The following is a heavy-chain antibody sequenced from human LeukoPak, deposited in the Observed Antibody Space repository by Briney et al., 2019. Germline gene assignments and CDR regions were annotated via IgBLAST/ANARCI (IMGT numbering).Heavy chain of an antibody. J-gene: IGHJ4*02. V-gene: IGHV3-30*18. CDR3: AKDQYSSSWLIDY. CDR2: ISYDGSNK. CDR1: GLTFSNYW. Sequence: GGSLRLSCTASGLTFSNYWMTWVRQAPGKGLEWVAVISYDGSNKYYADSVKGRFTISRDNSKNTLYLQMNSLRAEDTAVYYCAKDQYSSSWLIDYWGQGTLVTVSS. D-gene: IGHD6-13*01.